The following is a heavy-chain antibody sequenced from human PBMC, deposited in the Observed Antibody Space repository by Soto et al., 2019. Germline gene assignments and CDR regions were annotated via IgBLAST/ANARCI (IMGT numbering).Heavy chain of an antibody. Sequence: VGSLRLSCAASGFTFSSYWMSWVRQAPGKRLKRVANIKQDGSEKYYVDSVKGRFTISRDNAKNSLYLQMNSLRAEDTVVYYCASGGGYSSGWPSDFDYWGQGTLVTVSS. CDR3: ASGGGYSSGWPSDFDY. D-gene: IGHD6-19*01. CDR2: IKQDGSEK. V-gene: IGHV3-7*03. CDR1: GFTFSSYW. J-gene: IGHJ4*02.